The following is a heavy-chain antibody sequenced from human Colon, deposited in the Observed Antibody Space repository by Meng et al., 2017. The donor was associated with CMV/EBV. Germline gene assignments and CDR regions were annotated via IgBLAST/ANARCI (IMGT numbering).Heavy chain of an antibody. CDR2: IFPDDSET. J-gene: IGHJ6*02. CDR3: AALTTGYYSGMDV. V-gene: IGHV5-51*01. CDR1: GYSFATVW. Sequence: GESQKISCKASGYSFATVWIAWVRQMPGKGLEWMGMIFPDDSETKYGPSFQGQVTISVDKSITTAYVQWSSLKASDSAMYYCAALTTGYYSGMDVWGQGTTVTVSS. D-gene: IGHD1-14*01.